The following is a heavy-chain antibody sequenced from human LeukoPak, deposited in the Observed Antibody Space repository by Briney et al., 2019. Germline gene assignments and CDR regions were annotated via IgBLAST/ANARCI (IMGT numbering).Heavy chain of an antibody. CDR3: ARGGGGSYYEA. CDR2: INDEGDST. D-gene: IGHD1-26*01. J-gene: IGHJ5*02. V-gene: IGHV3-74*01. Sequence: QPGGSLRLSCVVSGFTFRNYYMHWVRQAPGKGLMWVSRINDEGDSTNYADSVKGRFTISRDNARNTLFLQMNSLRAEDTAVYYCARGGGGSYYEAWGQGTLVTVSS. CDR1: GFTFRNYY.